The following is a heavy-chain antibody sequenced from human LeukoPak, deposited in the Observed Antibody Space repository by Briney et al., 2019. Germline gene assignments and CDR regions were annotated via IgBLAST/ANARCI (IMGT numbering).Heavy chain of an antibody. V-gene: IGHV3-48*04. CDR1: GFTFSRYS. J-gene: IGHJ4*02. D-gene: IGHD3-10*01. Sequence: GGSLRLSCAASGFTFSRYSFHWVRQAPGKGLEWVAKIGTIGSNVDYADSVKGRFTISRDNAKNSLYLQMNSLRAEDTAVYYCAREIAYRATYYYGSGSYLDWGQGTLVTVSS. CDR3: AREIAYRATYYYGSGSYLD. CDR2: IGTIGSNV.